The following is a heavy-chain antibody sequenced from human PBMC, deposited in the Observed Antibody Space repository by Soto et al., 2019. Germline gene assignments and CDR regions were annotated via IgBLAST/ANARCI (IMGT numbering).Heavy chain of an antibody. CDR2: IYYSGST. Sequence: SETLSLTCTVSGGSISSCYWSWIRQPPGKGLEWIGYIYYSGSTNYNPSLKSRVTISVDTSKNQFSLKLSSVTAADTAVYYCAIMSVYCSGGSCYHAFDIWGQGTMVTVSS. V-gene: IGHV4-59*01. D-gene: IGHD2-15*01. J-gene: IGHJ3*02. CDR1: GGSISSCY. CDR3: AIMSVYCSGGSCYHAFDI.